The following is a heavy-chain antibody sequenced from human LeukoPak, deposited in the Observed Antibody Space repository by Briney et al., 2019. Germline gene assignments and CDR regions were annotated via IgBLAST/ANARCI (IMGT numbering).Heavy chain of an antibody. Sequence: GASVKVSCTASGYTFTGYYMHWVRQAPGQGLAWMGRINPNSGGTNYAQKFQGRVTMTRDTSISTAYMELSRLRSDDTAVYYCATIFGVVIEGPDAFDIWGQGTMVTVSS. D-gene: IGHD3-3*01. CDR2: INPNSGGT. J-gene: IGHJ3*02. V-gene: IGHV1-2*06. CDR1: GYTFTGYY. CDR3: ATIFGVVIEGPDAFDI.